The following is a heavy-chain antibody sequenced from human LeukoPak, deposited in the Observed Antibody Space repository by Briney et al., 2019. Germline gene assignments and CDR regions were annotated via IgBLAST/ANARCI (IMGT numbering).Heavy chain of an antibody. CDR2: IYTSGST. CDR1: GASISSGSYY. J-gene: IGHJ6*03. CDR3: ARAPTGGYYYYYYMDV. Sequence: SETLSLTCTVSGASISSGSYYWSWIRQPAGKGLEWIGRIYTSGSTNYNPSLKSRVTISVDTSKNQFSLKLSSVTAADTAVYYCARAPTGGYYYYYYMDVWGKGTTVTVSS. D-gene: IGHD1-14*01. V-gene: IGHV4-61*02.